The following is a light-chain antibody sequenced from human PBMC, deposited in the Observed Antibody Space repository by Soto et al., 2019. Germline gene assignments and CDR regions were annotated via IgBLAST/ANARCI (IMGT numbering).Light chain of an antibody. CDR2: AAS. Sequence: DIQMTQSPSSLSASVGDRVTITCRASQSVITYLNWYQQMPGKAPKLLIYAASSLQSGVPSRFSGSGSGTDFTLTISSLQPEDFATYYCQQSYSTPRTFGQGTKVDIK. CDR1: QSVITY. V-gene: IGKV1-39*01. J-gene: IGKJ1*01. CDR3: QQSYSTPRT.